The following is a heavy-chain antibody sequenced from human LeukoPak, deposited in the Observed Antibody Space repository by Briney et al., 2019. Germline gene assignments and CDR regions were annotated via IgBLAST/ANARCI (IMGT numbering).Heavy chain of an antibody. V-gene: IGHV3-23*01. Sequence: GGSLRLSCVAPGITFRNYVVSWVRKAPDKGLDWVSVISGSAHKIRYADSVKGRFTISRDNSENIVYLQMNNLRAEDTAVYYCAGRVTGYSSGYVYWGQGTLVTVSS. J-gene: IGHJ4*02. CDR1: GITFRNYV. D-gene: IGHD5-18*01. CDR2: ISGSAHKI. CDR3: AGRVTGYSSGYVY.